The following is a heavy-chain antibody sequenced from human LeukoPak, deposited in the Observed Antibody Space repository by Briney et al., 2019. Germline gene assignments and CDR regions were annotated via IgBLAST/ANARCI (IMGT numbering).Heavy chain of an antibody. CDR1: GGSISSGDYY. V-gene: IGHV4-30-2*01. J-gene: IGHJ6*02. CDR2: IYHSGST. D-gene: IGHD4-17*01. CDR3: ARDDYGDYGMDV. Sequence: SQTLSLTCTVSGGSISSGDYYWSWIRQPPGKGLEWIGYIYHSGSTYYNPSLKSRVTISVDRSKNQFSLKLSSVTAADTAVYYCARDDYGDYGMDVWGQGTTVTVSS.